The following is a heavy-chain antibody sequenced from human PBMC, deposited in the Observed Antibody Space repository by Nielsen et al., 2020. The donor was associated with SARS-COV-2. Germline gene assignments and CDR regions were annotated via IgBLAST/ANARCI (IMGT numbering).Heavy chain of an antibody. CDR1: GYSFTSYW. V-gene: IGHV5-10-1*01. CDR2: IDPRDSSS. J-gene: IGHJ4*02. D-gene: IGHD3-22*01. CDR3: ARQGRFYEDRSGHSRILDH. Sequence: GESLKISCKAYGYSFTSYWISWVRQMPGKGLEWMGRIDPRDSSSNYSPSFQGHVTISADQSIDTAYLQWSSLKASDTAIYYCARQGRFYEDRSGHSRILDHWGQGALVTVSS.